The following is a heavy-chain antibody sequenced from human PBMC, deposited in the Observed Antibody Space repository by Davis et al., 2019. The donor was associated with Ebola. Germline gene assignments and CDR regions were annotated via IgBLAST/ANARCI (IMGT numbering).Heavy chain of an antibody. CDR2: INHSGST. CDR3: ARFVVLVPAAGFDP. Sequence: SETLSLTCAVYGGSFSGYYWSWIRQPPGTVLPLFGEINHSGSTNYNPSLKSRVTISVDTSKNQFSLKLSSVTAADTAVYYCARFVVLVPAAGFDPWGQGTLVTVSS. CDR1: GGSFSGYY. D-gene: IGHD2-2*01. V-gene: IGHV4-34*01. J-gene: IGHJ5*02.